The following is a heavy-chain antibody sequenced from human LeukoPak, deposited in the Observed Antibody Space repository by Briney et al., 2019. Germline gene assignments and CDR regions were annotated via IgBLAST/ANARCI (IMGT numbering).Heavy chain of an antibody. D-gene: IGHD1-26*01. CDR2: ISYDGSNK. V-gene: IGHV3-30*04. CDR1: GFTFSSYA. J-gene: IGHJ4*02. CDR3: ARVQRQWELLIAYFDY. Sequence: GGSLRLSCAASGFTFSSYAMHWVRQAPGKGLEWVAVISYDGSNKYYADSVKGRFTISRDNSKNALYLQMNSLRAEDAAVYYCARVQRQWELLIAYFDYWGQGTLVTVSS.